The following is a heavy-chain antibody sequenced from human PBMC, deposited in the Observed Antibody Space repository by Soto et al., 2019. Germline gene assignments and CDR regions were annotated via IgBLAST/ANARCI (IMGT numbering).Heavy chain of an antibody. V-gene: IGHV1-58*01. CDR2: IVVGSGNT. CDR1: GFTFTSSA. D-gene: IGHD3-22*01. J-gene: IGHJ6*02. CDR3: AGPIYYDSSGYYSPYGMDV. Sequence: SVKVSCKASGFTFTSSAVQWVRQARGQRLEWIGWIVVGSGNTNYAQKFQERVTITRDMSTSTAYMELSSLRSEDTAVYYCAGPIYYDSSGYYSPYGMDVWGQGTTVTVS.